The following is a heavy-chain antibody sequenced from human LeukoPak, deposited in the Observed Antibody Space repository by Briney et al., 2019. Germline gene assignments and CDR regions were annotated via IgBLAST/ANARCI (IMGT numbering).Heavy chain of an antibody. J-gene: IGHJ4*02. CDR3: ASNSGSYVDY. Sequence: SETLSLTCTVSGASISSNSYYWGWIRQPPGKGLEWIGAIYSGGNSYYNPSLKSRVTISGDTSKNQLSLKLSSVTAADSAIYYCASNSGSYVDYWGQGTLVTVSS. CDR2: IYSGGNS. D-gene: IGHD1-26*01. CDR1: GASISSNSYY. V-gene: IGHV4-39*01.